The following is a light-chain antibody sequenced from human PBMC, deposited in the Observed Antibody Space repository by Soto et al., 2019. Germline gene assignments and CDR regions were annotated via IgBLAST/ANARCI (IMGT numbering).Light chain of an antibody. CDR2: LNSDGSH. V-gene: IGLV4-69*01. CDR3: QTWGTGIDVV. J-gene: IGLJ2*01. CDR1: SGHSSYA. Sequence: QLVLTQSPSASASLGASVKLTCTLSSGHSSYAIAWHQQQPEKGPRYLMKLNSDGSHSKGDGIPDRFSGSSSGAERYLTISSLQSEDEADYYCQTWGTGIDVVFGGGTSSPS.